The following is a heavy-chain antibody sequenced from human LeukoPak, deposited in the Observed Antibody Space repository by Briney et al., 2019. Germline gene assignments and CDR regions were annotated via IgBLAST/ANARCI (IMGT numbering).Heavy chain of an antibody. V-gene: IGHV4-59*08. D-gene: IGHD6-19*01. Sequence: SETLSLTCAVSGGSISSYYWSWIRQPPGKGLEWIGYIYYSGSTYYNPSLKSRVTISVDTSKSQFSLKLSSVTAADTAVYYCARMQWLGDNWFDPWGQGTLVTVSS. CDR3: ARMQWLGDNWFDP. CDR2: IYYSGST. J-gene: IGHJ5*02. CDR1: GGSISSYY.